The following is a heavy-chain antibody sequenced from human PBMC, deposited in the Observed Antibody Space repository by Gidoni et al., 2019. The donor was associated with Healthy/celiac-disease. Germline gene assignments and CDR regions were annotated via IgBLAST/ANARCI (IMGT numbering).Heavy chain of an antibody. CDR3: ARDRGVLRYFDWLLLLDY. J-gene: IGHJ4*02. CDR1: GGSISRYY. Sequence: QVQLQESGPGLVKPSETLSLTCTVSGGSISRYYWSWIRQPPGKGLEWIGYIYYSGSTNYNPSLKSRVTISVDTSKNQFSLKLSSVTAADTAVYYCARDRGVLRYFDWLLLLDYWGQGTLVTVSS. CDR2: IYYSGST. D-gene: IGHD3-9*01. V-gene: IGHV4-59*01.